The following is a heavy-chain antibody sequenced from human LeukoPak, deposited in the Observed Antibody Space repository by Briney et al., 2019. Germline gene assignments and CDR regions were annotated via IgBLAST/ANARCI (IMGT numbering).Heavy chain of an antibody. D-gene: IGHD5-18*01. V-gene: IGHV1-2*02. J-gene: IGHJ4*02. CDR3: ARGPRGYSYGRGDFDY. Sequence: ASVKVSCKASGYTFTTYAMNWVRQAPGQGLEWMGWINPNSGGTNYAQKFQGRVTMTGDTSISTAYMELSRLRSDDTAVYYCARGPRGYSYGRGDFDYWGQGTLVTVSS. CDR2: INPNSGGT. CDR1: GYTFTTYA.